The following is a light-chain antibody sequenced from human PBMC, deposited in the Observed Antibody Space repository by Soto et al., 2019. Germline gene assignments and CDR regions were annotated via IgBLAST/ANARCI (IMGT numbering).Light chain of an antibody. J-gene: IGKJ5*01. V-gene: IGKV1-39*01. CDR1: RSISSY. CDR3: QQSYSTSSIT. Sequence: DIQMTQSPSSLSASVGNRVTITCRASRSISSYLNWYQQKPGKAPKLLIYATSSLQSGVPSRFSGSGSGTDFTLTISSLQPEDFATYYCQQSYSTSSITFGQGTRLEIK. CDR2: ATS.